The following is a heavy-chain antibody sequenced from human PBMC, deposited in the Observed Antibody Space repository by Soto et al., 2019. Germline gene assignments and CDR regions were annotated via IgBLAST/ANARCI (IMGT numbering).Heavy chain of an antibody. CDR3: ATSPVAGDRVGYYGMDV. D-gene: IGHD6-19*01. CDR1: GYSFTSYW. V-gene: IGHV5-51*01. CDR2: IYPGDSDT. Sequence: LKISCKGSGYSFTSYWIGWVRQMPGKGLEWMGIIYPGDSDTRYSPSFQGQVTISADKSISTAYLQWSSLKASDTAMYYCATSPVAGDRVGYYGMDVWGQGTTVTVSS. J-gene: IGHJ6*02.